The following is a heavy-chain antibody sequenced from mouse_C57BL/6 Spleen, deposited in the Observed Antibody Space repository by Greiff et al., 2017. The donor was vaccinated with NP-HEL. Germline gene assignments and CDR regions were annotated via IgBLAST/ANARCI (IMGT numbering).Heavy chain of an antibody. CDR3: AREVLYYGSRNFDY. D-gene: IGHD1-1*01. CDR1: GFTFSSYA. V-gene: IGHV5-4*01. Sequence: EVKVVESGGGLVKPGGSLKLSCAASGFTFSSYAMSWVRQTPEKRLEWVATISDGGSYTYYPDNVKGRFTISRDNAKNNLYLQMSHLKSEDTAMYYCAREVLYYGSRNFDYWGQGTTLTVSS. CDR2: ISDGGSYT. J-gene: IGHJ2*01.